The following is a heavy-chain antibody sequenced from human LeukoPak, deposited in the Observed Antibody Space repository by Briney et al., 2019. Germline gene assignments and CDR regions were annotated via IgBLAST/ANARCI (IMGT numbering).Heavy chain of an antibody. CDR2: IGGSGGYT. V-gene: IGHV3-21*01. J-gene: IGHJ4*02. CDR1: GFTFSNYV. CDR3: ARDLNWETY. D-gene: IGHD7-27*01. Sequence: GGSLRLSCAASGFTFSNYVMGWVRQVPGKGLEWGSTIGGSGGYTYYADSVKGRFTISRDNAKNSLSLQMNSLRAEDTAVYYCARDLNWETYWGQGTLVTVSS.